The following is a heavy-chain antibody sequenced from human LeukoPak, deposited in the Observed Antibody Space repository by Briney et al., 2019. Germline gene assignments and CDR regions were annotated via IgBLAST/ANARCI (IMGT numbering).Heavy chain of an antibody. D-gene: IGHD3-10*01. CDR3: AKGRGAFDI. J-gene: IGHJ3*02. Sequence: PGGALTLSCVASRFTFSSYGMHWVRQAPGKGLEGAAVISNDGSNKYYAESVKGRYTISRDNSKNPLYLQMNSLRAEDTAVYYCAKGRGAFDIWGQGTMVTVSS. CDR1: RFTFSSYG. V-gene: IGHV3-30*18. CDR2: ISNDGSNK.